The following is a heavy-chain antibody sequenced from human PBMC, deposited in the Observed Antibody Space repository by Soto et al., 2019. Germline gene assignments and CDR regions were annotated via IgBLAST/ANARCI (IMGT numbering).Heavy chain of an antibody. CDR2: IYYSGST. D-gene: IGHD2-2*01. V-gene: IGHV4-59*01. J-gene: IGHJ5*02. Sequence: QVQLQESGPGLVKPSETLSLTCTVSGGSISSYYWSWIRQPPGKGLEWIGYIYYSGSTNYNPSLKSRVTISVDTSKNQFSLKLSSVTAADTAVYYCARDSQPDGGWFDPWGQGTLVTVSS. CDR1: GGSISSYY. CDR3: ARDSQPDGGWFDP.